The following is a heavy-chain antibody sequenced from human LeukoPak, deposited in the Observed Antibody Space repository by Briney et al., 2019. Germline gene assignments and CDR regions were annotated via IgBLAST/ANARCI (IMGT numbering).Heavy chain of an antibody. D-gene: IGHD3-10*01. V-gene: IGHV4-61*02. J-gene: IGHJ4*02. CDR3: ARGLLWFGESHFDY. Sequence: SETLSLTCTVSGGSISSGSYYWSWIRQPAGKGLEWIGRIYTSGSTNYNPSLKSRVTISVDTSKNQFSLKLSSVTAADTAVYYCARGLLWFGESHFDYWGQGTLVTVSS. CDR2: IYTSGST. CDR1: GGSISSGSYY.